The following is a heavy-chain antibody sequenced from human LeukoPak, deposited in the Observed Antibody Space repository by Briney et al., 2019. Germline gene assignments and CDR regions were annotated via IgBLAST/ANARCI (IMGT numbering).Heavy chain of an antibody. CDR3: ARVGTVTRASWFDP. J-gene: IGHJ5*02. Sequence: GASVKVSCKASGYTFTSYAMNWVRQAPGQGLEWMGWISAYNGNTNYAQKLQGRVTMTTDTSTSTAYMELRSLRSDDTAVYYCARVGTVTRASWFDPWGQGTLVTVSS. CDR1: GYTFTSYA. D-gene: IGHD4-17*01. CDR2: ISAYNGNT. V-gene: IGHV1-18*01.